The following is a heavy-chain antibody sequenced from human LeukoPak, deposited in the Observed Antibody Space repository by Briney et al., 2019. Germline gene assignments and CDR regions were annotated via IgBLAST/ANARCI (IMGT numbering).Heavy chain of an antibody. CDR3: ARGSGVTGTDY. CDR1: GYTFTSYG. J-gene: IGHJ4*02. D-gene: IGHD4-17*01. Sequence: ASVKVSCKASGYTFTSYGISWVRQAPGQGLEWMGWMNPNSGNTGYAQKFQGRVTITRNTSISTAYMELSSLRSEDTAVYYCARGSGVTGTDYWGQGTLVTVSS. CDR2: MNPNSGNT. V-gene: IGHV1-8*03.